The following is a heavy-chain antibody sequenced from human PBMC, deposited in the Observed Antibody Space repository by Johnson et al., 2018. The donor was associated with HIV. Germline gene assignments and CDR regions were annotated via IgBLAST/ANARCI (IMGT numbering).Heavy chain of an antibody. V-gene: IGHV3-53*01. Sequence: VQLVESGGGLIQRGGSLRLSCAASGFNVISNYMSWVRQAPGKGLEWVSLIYTGGRTYYADSVKGRFTISRENSKNTVYLQMSSLRAEDTAMYYCARDGESQQLPLGDAFDVWGQGTMVTVSS. CDR1: GFNVISNY. J-gene: IGHJ3*01. D-gene: IGHD6-13*01. CDR3: ARDGESQQLPLGDAFDV. CDR2: IYTGGRT.